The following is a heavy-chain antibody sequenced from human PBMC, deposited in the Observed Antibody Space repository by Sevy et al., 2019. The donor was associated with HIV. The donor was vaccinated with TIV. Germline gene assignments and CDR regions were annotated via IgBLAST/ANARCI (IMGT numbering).Heavy chain of an antibody. D-gene: IGHD4-4*01. CDR2: ITSSGDTI. Sequence: GGSLRLSCAASGFTVSEYYMTWIRQAPGKGLGWVAYITSSGDTIYYADSVKGRFTISRDNAKNSLYLQMNNLRAEDTAVYYCAREYDYSHYAFDYWGQGTLVTVSS. CDR3: AREYDYSHYAFDY. V-gene: IGHV3-11*01. CDR1: GFTVSEYY. J-gene: IGHJ4*02.